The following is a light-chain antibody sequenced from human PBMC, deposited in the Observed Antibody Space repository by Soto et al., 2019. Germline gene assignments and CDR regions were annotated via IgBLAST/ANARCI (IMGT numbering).Light chain of an antibody. V-gene: IGKV1-33*01. J-gene: IGKJ4*01. CDR1: QDISNY. CDR3: QQYDNLPPYT. CDR2: DAS. Sequence: DIQMTQSPSSLSASVGDRVTITCQASQDISNYLNWYQQKPGKAPKLLIYDASNLETGVPSRFSGSGSGTDFTFTISSLQPEDIATYYCQQYDNLPPYTFGGG.